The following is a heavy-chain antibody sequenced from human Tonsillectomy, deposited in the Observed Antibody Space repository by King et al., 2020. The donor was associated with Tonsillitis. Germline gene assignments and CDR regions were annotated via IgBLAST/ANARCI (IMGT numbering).Heavy chain of an antibody. CDR2: ISYDGSNK. CDR3: AREYIAVAGYYYYGMDV. Sequence: VQLVESGGGVVQPGRSLRISCAASGFTFSSFGMHWVRQAPGKGLEWVTVISYDGSNKYYADSVKGRFTISRDNSKNTLYLQINSLRAEDTAVYYCAREYIAVAGYYYYGMDVWGQGTTVTVSS. CDR1: GFTFSSFG. D-gene: IGHD6-19*01. J-gene: IGHJ6*02. V-gene: IGHV3-33*05.